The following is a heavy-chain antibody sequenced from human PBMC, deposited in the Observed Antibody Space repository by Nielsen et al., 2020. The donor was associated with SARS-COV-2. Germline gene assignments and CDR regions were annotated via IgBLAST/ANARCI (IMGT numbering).Heavy chain of an antibody. Sequence: GESLKISCAASGFTFSSYSMNWVRQAPGKGLEWVSYISSSSSTIYYADSVKGRFTISRDNAKNSLYLQMNSLRAEDTAVYYCARDAPTEHYDFWSGYNYYYYGMDVWGQGTTVTVSS. CDR2: ISSSSSTI. CDR1: GFTFSSYS. D-gene: IGHD3-3*01. J-gene: IGHJ6*02. CDR3: ARDAPTEHYDFWSGYNYYYYGMDV. V-gene: IGHV3-48*04.